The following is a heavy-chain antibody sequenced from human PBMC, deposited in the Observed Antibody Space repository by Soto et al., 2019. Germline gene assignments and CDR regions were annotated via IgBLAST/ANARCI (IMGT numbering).Heavy chain of an antibody. Sequence: PSETLSLTCTFAGCSIISRTEYLGWIRQSPEKGLQWIGYVYYSGSAFYNPSLERRVTVSADTSKNEFSLRLSSVTAADTGVYYCIGGWNWFDSWGQGTLVTVSS. CDR1: GCSIISRTEY. D-gene: IGHD2-15*01. V-gene: IGHV4-39*01. CDR3: IGGWNWFDS. CDR2: VYYSGSA. J-gene: IGHJ5*01.